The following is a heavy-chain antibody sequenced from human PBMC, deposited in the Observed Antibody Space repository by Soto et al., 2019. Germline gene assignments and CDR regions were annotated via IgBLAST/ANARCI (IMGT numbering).Heavy chain of an antibody. D-gene: IGHD3-10*01. J-gene: IGHJ5*02. CDR2: ISAYNGNT. Sequence: ASVKVSCKASGYTFTSYGISWVRQAPGQGLEWMGWISAYNGNTNYAQKLQGRVTMTTDTSTSTAYMELRSLRSDDTAVYYCAGLLWFGELHNWFDPWGQGTLVTVSS. CDR1: GYTFTSYG. CDR3: AGLLWFGELHNWFDP. V-gene: IGHV1-18*01.